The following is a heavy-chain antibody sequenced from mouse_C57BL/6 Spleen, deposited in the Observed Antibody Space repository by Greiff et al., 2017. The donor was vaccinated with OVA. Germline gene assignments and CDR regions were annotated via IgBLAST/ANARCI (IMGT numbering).Heavy chain of an antibody. V-gene: IGHV1-53*01. CDR1: GYTFTSYW. J-gene: IGHJ4*01. D-gene: IGHD1-1*01. CDR2: INPSNGGT. CDR3: ARDGSSSYAMDY. Sequence: VKLQQPGTELVKPGASVKLSCKASGYTFTSYWMHWVKQRPGQGLEWIGNINPSNGGTNYNEKFKSKATLTVDKSSSTAYMQLSSLTSEDSAVYYWARDGSSSYAMDYWGQGTSVTVSS.